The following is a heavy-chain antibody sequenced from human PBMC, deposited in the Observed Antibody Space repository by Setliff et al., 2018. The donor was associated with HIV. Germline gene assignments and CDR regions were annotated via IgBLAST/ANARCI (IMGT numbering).Heavy chain of an antibody. D-gene: IGHD2-15*01. CDR3: ARDLIRITPHGDLPF. J-gene: IGHJ4*02. V-gene: IGHV1-2*06. CDR2: INPKSGVT. Sequence: GASVKVSCKASGYTFTDYYIHWVGQAPGHGLEWVGRINPKSGVTSYAQNFRARVTMTRDTSSTTAYMELSTLRSDDTALYYCARDLIRITPHGDLPFWGQGTLVTVSS. CDR1: GYTFTDYY.